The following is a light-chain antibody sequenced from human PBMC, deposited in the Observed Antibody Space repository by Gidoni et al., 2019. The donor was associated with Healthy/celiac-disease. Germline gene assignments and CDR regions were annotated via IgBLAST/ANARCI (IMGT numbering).Light chain of an antibody. CDR1: QSVSSSY. CDR2: GAS. J-gene: IGKJ5*01. Sequence: PGTLSLSPGERATLSCRASQSVSSSYLAWYQQKPGQAPRLLIYGASSRATGIPDRFSGSGSGTDFTLTISRLEPEDFAVYYCQQYGSSPKITFXXXTRLEIK. CDR3: QQYGSSPKIT. V-gene: IGKV3-20*01.